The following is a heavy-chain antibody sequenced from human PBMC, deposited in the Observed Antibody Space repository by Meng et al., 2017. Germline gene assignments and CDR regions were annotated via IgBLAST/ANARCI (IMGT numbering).Heavy chain of an antibody. CDR1: GLNVNTYY. CDR2: IYGDSSQ. D-gene: IGHD1-26*01. CDR3: ASATRWDFIFDS. V-gene: IGHV3-66*02. J-gene: IGHJ4*02. Sequence: GESLKISCATSGLNVNTYYMSWVRQAPGKGLEWVSLIYGDSSQHYADSVKGRFTISRDSSKNTLYLQMNSLRLEDTAVYYCASATRWDFIFDSWGQGTLVTVSS.